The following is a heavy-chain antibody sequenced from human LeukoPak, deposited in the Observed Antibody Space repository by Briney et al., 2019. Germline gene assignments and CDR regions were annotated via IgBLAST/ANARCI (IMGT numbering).Heavy chain of an antibody. J-gene: IGHJ4*02. CDR2: IKQDGSEK. Sequence: PGGSLRLSCAASGLTLSNYWISWVRQAPGKGLEWVANIKQDGSEKYYVDSVKGRFTISRDNAKNSVYLQMNSLRAEDTAVYYCARAIAAAESYWGQGTLVTVSS. D-gene: IGHD6-13*01. V-gene: IGHV3-7*01. CDR3: ARAIAAAESY. CDR1: GLTLSNYW.